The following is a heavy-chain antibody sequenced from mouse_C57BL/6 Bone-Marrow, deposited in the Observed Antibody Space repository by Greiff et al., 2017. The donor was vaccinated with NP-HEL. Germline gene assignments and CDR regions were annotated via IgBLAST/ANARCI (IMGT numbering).Heavy chain of an antibody. D-gene: IGHD2-3*01. CDR2: INPSSGYT. CDR1: GYTFTSYW. CDR3: ARGWLLPWFAY. Sequence: QVQLKESGAELAKPGASVKLSCKASGYTFTSYWMHWVKQRPGQGLEWIGYINPSSGYTKYNQKFKDKATLTADKSSSTAYMQLSSLTYEDSAGYYCARGWLLPWFAYWGQGTLVTVSA. V-gene: IGHV1-7*01. J-gene: IGHJ3*01.